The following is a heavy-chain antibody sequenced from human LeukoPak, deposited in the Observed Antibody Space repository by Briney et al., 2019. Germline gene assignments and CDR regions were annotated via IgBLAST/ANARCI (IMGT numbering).Heavy chain of an antibody. CDR3: ARGLSEIYYYDSSGYYEYYFDY. D-gene: IGHD3-22*01. CDR1: GGSFSGYY. V-gene: IGHV4-34*01. Sequence: RPSETLSLTCAVYGGSFSGYYWSWIRQPPGKGLEWIGEINHSGSTDYNPSLKSRVTISVDTSKNQFSLKLSSVTAADTAVYYCARGLSEIYYYDSSGYYEYYFDYWGQGTLVTVSS. CDR2: INHSGST. J-gene: IGHJ4*02.